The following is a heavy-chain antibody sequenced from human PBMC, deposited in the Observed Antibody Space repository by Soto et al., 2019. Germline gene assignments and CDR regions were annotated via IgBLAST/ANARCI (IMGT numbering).Heavy chain of an antibody. Sequence: GSVKVSCKASGYTFTSYDINWVRQATGQGLEWMGWMNPNSGNTGYAQKFQGRVTITRNTSISTAYMELSSLRSEDTAVYYCARGEYCTNGVCYTVGMDVWGQGTTVTVSS. J-gene: IGHJ6*02. CDR3: ARGEYCTNGVCYTVGMDV. CDR2: MNPNSGNT. D-gene: IGHD2-8*01. CDR1: GYTFTSYD. V-gene: IGHV1-8*01.